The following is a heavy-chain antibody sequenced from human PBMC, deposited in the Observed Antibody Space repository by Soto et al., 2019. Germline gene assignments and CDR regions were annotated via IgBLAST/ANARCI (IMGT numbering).Heavy chain of an antibody. Sequence: SQTLSLTCAISGDSVSSNSAAWNWIRQSPSRGLEWLGRTYYRSKWYNDYAVSVKSRITINPDTSKNQFSLQLNSVTPEDTAVYYCARDPISSSGWYVGYFDYWGQGTLVTVSS. CDR2: TYYRSKWYN. J-gene: IGHJ4*02. CDR3: ARDPISSSGWYVGYFDY. D-gene: IGHD6-19*01. CDR1: GDSVSSNSAA. V-gene: IGHV6-1*01.